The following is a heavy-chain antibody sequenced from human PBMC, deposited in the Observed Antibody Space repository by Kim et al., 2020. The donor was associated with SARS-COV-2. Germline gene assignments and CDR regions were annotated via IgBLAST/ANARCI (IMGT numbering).Heavy chain of an antibody. Sequence: GGSLRLSCAASGFTFSSYAMSWVRQAPGKGLEWVSAISGSGGSTYYADSVKGRFTISRDNSKNTLYLQMNSLRAEDTAVYYCAKSPLISLVVVVAAHDYWGQGTLVTVSS. J-gene: IGHJ4*02. CDR1: GFTFSSYA. CDR3: AKSPLISLVVVVAAHDY. V-gene: IGHV3-23*01. D-gene: IGHD2-15*01. CDR2: ISGSGGST.